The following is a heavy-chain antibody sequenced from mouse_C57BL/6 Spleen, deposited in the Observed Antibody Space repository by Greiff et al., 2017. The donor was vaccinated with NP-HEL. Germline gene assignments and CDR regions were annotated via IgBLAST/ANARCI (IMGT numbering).Heavy chain of an antibody. V-gene: IGHV1-52*01. J-gene: IGHJ3*01. D-gene: IGHD4-1*01. CDR3: AREENLLGRFAY. CDR2: IDPSDSET. CDR1: GYTFTSYW. Sequence: QVQLQQPGAELVRPGSSVKLSCKASGYTFTSYWMHWVKQRPIQGLEWIGNIDPSDSETHYNQKFKDKATLTVDKSSSTAYMQLSSLTSEDSAVYYCAREENLLGRFAYWGQGTLVTVSA.